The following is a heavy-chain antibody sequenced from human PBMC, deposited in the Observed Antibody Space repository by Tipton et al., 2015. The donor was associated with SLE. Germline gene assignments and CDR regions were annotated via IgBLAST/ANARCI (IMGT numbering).Heavy chain of an antibody. CDR1: GGSISSGGYY. D-gene: IGHD4-17*01. Sequence: TLSLTCTVSGGSISSGGYYWSWIRQHPGKGLEWIGYIYYSGSTNYNPSLKSRVTISVDTSKNQFSLKLSSVTAADTAVYYCARDLRSMTTVTRGFDLWGRGTLVTVSS. J-gene: IGHJ2*01. CDR2: IYYSGST. CDR3: ARDLRSMTTVTRGFDL. V-gene: IGHV4-61*08.